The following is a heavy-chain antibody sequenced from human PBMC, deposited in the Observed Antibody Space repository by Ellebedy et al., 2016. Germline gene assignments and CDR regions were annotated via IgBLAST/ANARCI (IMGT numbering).Heavy chain of an antibody. CDR1: GGSISSYY. J-gene: IGHJ5*02. D-gene: IGHD3-10*01. Sequence: GSLRLXCTVSGGSISSYYWSWIRQPAGKGLEWIGRIYTSGSTNYNPSLKSRVTMSVDTSKNQFSLKLSSVTAADTAVYYCARDYAPRRGSGSWFNPWGQGTLVTVSS. CDR2: IYTSGST. CDR3: ARDYAPRRGSGSWFNP. V-gene: IGHV4-4*07.